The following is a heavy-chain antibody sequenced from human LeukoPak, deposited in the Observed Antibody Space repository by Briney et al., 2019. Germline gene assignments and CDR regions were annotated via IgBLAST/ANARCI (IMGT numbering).Heavy chain of an antibody. D-gene: IGHD2-21*01. CDR2: FYPGDSDT. CDR3: ARRPAYCGGDCYFADY. Sequence: GESLKISCKGSGYTFTSYWIGWVRQMPGKGLEWTGIFYPGDSDTRYSPSFQGQVTLSADKSISTAYLQWSSLKASDTAMYYCARRPAYCGGDCYFADYWGQGTLVTVSS. V-gene: IGHV5-51*01. CDR1: GYTFTSYW. J-gene: IGHJ4*02.